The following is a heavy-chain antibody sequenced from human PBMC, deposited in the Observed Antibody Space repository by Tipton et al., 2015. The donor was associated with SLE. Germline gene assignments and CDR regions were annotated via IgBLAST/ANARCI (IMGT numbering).Heavy chain of an antibody. CDR2: INPSGGST. Sequence: QLVQSGAEVKKPGATVKISCKVSGYTFTSYYMHWVRQAPGQGLEWMGIINPSGGSTSYAQKFQGRVTMTRDTSTSTVYMELSSLRSEDTALYYCAKSAFGAVATGGEYFQHWGQGTLVTVSS. D-gene: IGHD5-12*01. V-gene: IGHV1-46*01. J-gene: IGHJ1*01. CDR3: AKSAFGAVATGGEYFQH. CDR1: GYTFTSYY.